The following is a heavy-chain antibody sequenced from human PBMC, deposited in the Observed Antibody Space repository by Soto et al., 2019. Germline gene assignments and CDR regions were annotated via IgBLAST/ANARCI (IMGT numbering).Heavy chain of an antibody. CDR2: IIPIFGTA. J-gene: IGHJ5*02. CDR3: ARSDSSGWYRNWFDP. D-gene: IGHD6-19*01. V-gene: IGHV1-69*12. CDR1: GGTFSSYA. Sequence: QVQLVQSGAEVKKPGSSVKVSCKASGGTFSSYAISWVRQAPGQGLEWMGGIIPIFGTANYAQKFQGRVTITADESTSTADMELSSLRSEDTAVYYCARSDSSGWYRNWFDPWGQGTLVTVSS.